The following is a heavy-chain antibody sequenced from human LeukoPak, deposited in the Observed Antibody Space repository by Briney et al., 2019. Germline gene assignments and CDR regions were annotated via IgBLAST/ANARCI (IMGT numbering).Heavy chain of an antibody. D-gene: IGHD6-13*01. CDR2: THYSGIT. J-gene: IGHJ4*02. CDR1: GGSISSSHYY. Sequence: SETLSLTCTVSGGSISSSHYYWGWIRQPPGKGLEWIGSTHYSGITYCNPSLKSRVTISVDTSKNQLSLTLTSVTAADTAVYYCARHSSSWAHWGQGTLVTVSS. CDR3: ARHSSSWAH. V-gene: IGHV4-39*01.